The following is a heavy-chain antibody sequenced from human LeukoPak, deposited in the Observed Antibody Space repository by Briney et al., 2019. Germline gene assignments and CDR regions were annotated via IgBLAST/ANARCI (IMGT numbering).Heavy chain of an antibody. J-gene: IGHJ4*02. V-gene: IGHV3-30*04. CDR2: MSFDVNNK. D-gene: IGHD2-2*02. CDR3: ARGYCTSSSCYNDY. Sequence: GGSLRLSCVTSGFTFSTYAFHWVRQAPGKGLEWVATMSFDVNNKYYADSVRGRFTISRDNSKNTPYLQMNSLRAEDTAVYSCARGYCTSSSCYNDYWGQGTLVTVSS. CDR1: GFTFSTYA.